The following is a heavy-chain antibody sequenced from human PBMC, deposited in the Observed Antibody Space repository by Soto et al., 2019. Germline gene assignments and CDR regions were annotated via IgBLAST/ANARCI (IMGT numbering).Heavy chain of an antibody. V-gene: IGHV1-46*01. CDR3: AREKPRIAAAGTRGVYFDY. D-gene: IGHD6-13*01. CDR2: INPSGGST. CDR1: GYTFTSYY. Sequence: GASVKVSCKASGYTFTSYYMHWVRQAPGQGLEWMGIINPSGGSTSYAQKFQGRVTMTRDTSTSTVYMELSSLRSEDTAVYYCAREKPRIAAAGTRGVYFDYWGQGTLVTVSS. J-gene: IGHJ4*02.